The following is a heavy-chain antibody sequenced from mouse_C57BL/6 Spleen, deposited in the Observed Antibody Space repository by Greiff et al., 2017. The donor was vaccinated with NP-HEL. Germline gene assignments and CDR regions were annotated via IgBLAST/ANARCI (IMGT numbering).Heavy chain of an antibody. J-gene: IGHJ3*01. V-gene: IGHV14-2*01. CDR2: IDPEDGET. D-gene: IGHD2-5*01. CDR3: ARSSYSSNCSGFAY. Sequence: EVQLVESGAELVKPGASVKLSCTASGFNIKDYYMHWVKQRPEQGLEWIGRIDPEDGETKYAPKFQGKATLTADTSSNTAYLQHSSLTSEDTSVYYCARSSYSSNCSGFAYWGQGTLVTVAA. CDR1: GFNIKDYY.